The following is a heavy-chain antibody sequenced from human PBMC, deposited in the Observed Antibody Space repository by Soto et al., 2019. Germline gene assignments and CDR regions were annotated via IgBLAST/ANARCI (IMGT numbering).Heavy chain of an antibody. J-gene: IGHJ5*02. Sequence: SETLSLTCTVSGGSISSYYWSWIRQPPGKGLEWIGYIYYSGSTNYNPSLKSRVTISVDTSKNQFSLKLSSVTAADTAVYYCARGHGSGSYYRTAFDPWGQGTLVTVSS. CDR2: IYYSGST. CDR3: ARGHGSGSYYRTAFDP. V-gene: IGHV4-59*01. CDR1: GGSISSYY. D-gene: IGHD3-10*01.